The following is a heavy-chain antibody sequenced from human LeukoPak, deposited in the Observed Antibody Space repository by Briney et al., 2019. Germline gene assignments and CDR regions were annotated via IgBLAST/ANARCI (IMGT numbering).Heavy chain of an antibody. J-gene: IGHJ4*02. Sequence: GGSLRLSCAASGFTFSNYAMSWVRQAPGKGLEWVSAIIGSGGNAYYADSVKGRFTISRDSSKNTVFLQMNSLRAEDTAVYYCAKWGDYDVLTGYYVSDYWGQGTLVTVSS. V-gene: IGHV3-23*01. CDR3: AKWGDYDVLTGYYVSDY. CDR2: IIGSGGNA. D-gene: IGHD3-9*01. CDR1: GFTFSNYA.